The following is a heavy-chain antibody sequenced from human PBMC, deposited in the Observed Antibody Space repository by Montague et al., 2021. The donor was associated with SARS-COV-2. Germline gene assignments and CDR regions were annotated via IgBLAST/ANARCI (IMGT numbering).Heavy chain of an antibody. CDR1: GGSMTSALYY. Sequence: TLSLTCSVSGGSMTSALYYWSWIRQRPGKGLEWIAYINYSGRTNYNSSLRSRLSISLDAPNSQFSLKLSSVTAADTAVYYCARKDIALGYGVDAWGQGTTVTVSS. CDR3: ARKDIALGYGVDA. V-gene: IGHV4-31*03. D-gene: IGHD5-12*01. J-gene: IGHJ6*02. CDR2: INYSGRT.